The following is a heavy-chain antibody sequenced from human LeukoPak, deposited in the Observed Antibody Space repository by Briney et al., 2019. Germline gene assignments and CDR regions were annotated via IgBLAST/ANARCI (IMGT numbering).Heavy chain of an antibody. V-gene: IGHV1-18*01. J-gene: IGHJ4*02. CDR2: VSAYADDT. CDR1: GYTFITYG. Sequence: ASVKVSCKASGYTFITYGISWVRQAPGQGLEWMGWVSAYADDTNYVQKYQGRVSMTTDTSTSTAYMELRSLRSDDTAVYYCARDGWQWLVQDYWGQGTLVTVSS. D-gene: IGHD6-19*01. CDR3: ARDGWQWLVQDY.